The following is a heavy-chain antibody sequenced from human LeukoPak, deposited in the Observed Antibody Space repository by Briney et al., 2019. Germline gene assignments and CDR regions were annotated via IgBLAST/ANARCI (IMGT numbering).Heavy chain of an antibody. CDR1: GFTFSGFG. J-gene: IGHJ4*02. Sequence: GGSLRLSCAASGFTFSGFGMHWVRQAPGKGLEWVAFIRYDGSDKYYADSVRGRFTISRDNSKNTVFLQMNSLRVEDTALYYGAKDFTYYYERRGYIWGQGTQVTVSS. D-gene: IGHD3-22*01. V-gene: IGHV3-30*02. CDR2: IRYDGSDK. CDR3: AKDFTYYYERRGYI.